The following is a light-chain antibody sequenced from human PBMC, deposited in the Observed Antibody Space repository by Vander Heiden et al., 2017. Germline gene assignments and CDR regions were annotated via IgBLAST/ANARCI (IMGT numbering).Light chain of an antibody. J-gene: IGLJ1*01. CDR3: QSWDSSSYV. CDR2: QDN. Sequence: SYELTQPPSVSVSPGQTASITCSGDKLEDKYACWYQQKPGQSPVLVIYQDNKRPSGIPERFSGSNSRNTATLTISGTQAMDEADYYCQSWDSSSYVFGTGTKVTVL. V-gene: IGLV3-1*01. CDR1: KLEDKY.